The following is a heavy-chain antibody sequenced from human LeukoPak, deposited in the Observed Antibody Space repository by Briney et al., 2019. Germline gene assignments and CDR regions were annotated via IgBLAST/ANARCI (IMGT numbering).Heavy chain of an antibody. J-gene: IGHJ4*02. CDR1: GFTFGSYA. V-gene: IGHV3-23*01. D-gene: IGHD6-13*01. CDR2: IIISSGNR. CDR3: AKNRGSTWFSPLDS. Sequence: GGSLRLSCAASGFTFGSYAMSWVRQAPGKGLDWVSSIIISSGNRYYADSVKGRFTISRDNSKNTLFLQMNSPKAEDTGIYYCAKNRGSTWFSPLDSWGQGTLVTVSS.